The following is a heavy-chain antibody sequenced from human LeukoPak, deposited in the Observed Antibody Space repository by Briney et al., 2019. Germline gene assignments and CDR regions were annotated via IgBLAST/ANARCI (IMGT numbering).Heavy chain of an antibody. CDR1: GVTFSSYW. J-gene: IGHJ6*02. CDR2: INSDGSSI. V-gene: IGHV3-74*01. CDR3: ARDRGDSVNYYHGMDV. D-gene: IGHD2-21*01. Sequence: GGSLRLSCAASGVTFSSYWMHWVRQAPGKGLVWVSRINSDGSSINYADSVKGRFTISRDNAKNTLYLQMNSLRPEDTAVHYCARDRGDSVNYYHGMDVWGQGTTVTVSS.